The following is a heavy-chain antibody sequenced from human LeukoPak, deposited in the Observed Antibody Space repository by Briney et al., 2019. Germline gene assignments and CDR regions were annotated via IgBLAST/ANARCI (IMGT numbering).Heavy chain of an antibody. V-gene: IGHV1-2*02. CDR3: ARDVGNYGDYVWFDP. D-gene: IGHD4-17*01. J-gene: IGHJ5*02. CDR2: INPNSGGT. Sequence: GASVKVSCKASGYTFTGYYMHWVRQAPGQGLEWMGWINPNSGGTNYAQKFQGRVTMTRDTSISTAYMELSRLRSDDTAVYYCARDVGNYGDYVWFDPWGQGTLVNVSS. CDR1: GYTFTGYY.